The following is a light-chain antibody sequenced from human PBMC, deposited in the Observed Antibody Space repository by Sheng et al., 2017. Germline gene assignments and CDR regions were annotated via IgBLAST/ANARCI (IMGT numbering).Light chain of an antibody. J-gene: IGKJ2*01. CDR1: QSVGSK. CDR3: QERSNWPYI. Sequence: EIVMTQSPATLSVSPGERATLSCRASQSVGSKLAWYQRKPGQAPRLLIYDASNRATGIPARFSGSGSGTDFTLTISSLEPEDFAVYYCQERSNWPYIFGQGTKLEIK. V-gene: IGKV3-11*01. CDR2: DAS.